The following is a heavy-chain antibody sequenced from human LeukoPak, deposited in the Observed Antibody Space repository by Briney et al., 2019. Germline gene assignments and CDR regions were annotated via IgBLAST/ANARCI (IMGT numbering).Heavy chain of an antibody. V-gene: IGHV4-4*07. J-gene: IGHJ3*02. CDR3: ARPRAQWLGNDGFDM. CDR1: GGSLSASE. Sequence: SQTLSLTCTVSGGSLSASERTWIRQPAGNALKWIGRIYTTAYITEITTYHPSMKSRASLSIRTSTSQFSLRLSSVTAAETAVYYCARPRAQWLGNDGFDMWGQGTLVTVSS. CDR2: IYTTAYITEIT. D-gene: IGHD6-19*01.